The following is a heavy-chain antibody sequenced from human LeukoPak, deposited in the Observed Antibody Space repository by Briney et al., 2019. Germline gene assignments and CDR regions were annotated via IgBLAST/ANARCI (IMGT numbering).Heavy chain of an antibody. CDR2: INDSGRT. CDR3: ARGVVGATIDFDY. V-gene: IGHV4-34*01. Sequence: SETLSLTCAVYGGSFSSYYWSWIRQPPGKGLEWIGEINDSGRTKYNPSLKSRVTISVDTSKNQFSLNLNSVTAADTAVYYCARGVVGATIDFDYWGQGTLVTVSS. CDR1: GGSFSSYY. J-gene: IGHJ4*02. D-gene: IGHD1-26*01.